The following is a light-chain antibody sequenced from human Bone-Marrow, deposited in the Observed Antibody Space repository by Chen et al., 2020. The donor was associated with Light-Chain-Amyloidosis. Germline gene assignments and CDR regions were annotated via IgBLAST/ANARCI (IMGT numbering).Light chain of an antibody. V-gene: IGLV2-14*03. Sequence: SALTQPASVSGSPGQSITISCPGTRVDVGGYNYVSWYQQHPGKAPKLMLYDVSNRPSVVSKRFSGSKSGTTASLTSSGLQAEDAADYYCRSYTSSSTFRVFGGGTKLTVL. J-gene: IGLJ3*02. CDR3: RSYTSSSTFRV. CDR2: DVS. CDR1: RVDVGGYNY.